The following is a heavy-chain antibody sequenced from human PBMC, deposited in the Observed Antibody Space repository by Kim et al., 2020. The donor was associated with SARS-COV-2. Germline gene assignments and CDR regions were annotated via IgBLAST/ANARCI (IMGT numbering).Heavy chain of an antibody. D-gene: IGHD6-19*01. CDR2: ISYDGGNQ. J-gene: IGHJ6*02. CDR3: AKDDLADRGGWPYYYYGMDV. Sequence: GGSLRLSCAASGFTFSSYGMHWVRQAPGKGLEWVAVISYDGGNQHYADSVKGRFTISRDDSKKTVYLQMNSLRSEDTAVYYCAKDDLADRGGWPYYYYGMDVWGPGTPVTVSS. CDR1: GFTFSSYG. V-gene: IGHV3-30*18.